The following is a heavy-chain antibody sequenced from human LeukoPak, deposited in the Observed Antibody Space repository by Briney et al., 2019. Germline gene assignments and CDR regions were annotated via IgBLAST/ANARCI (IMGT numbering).Heavy chain of an antibody. Sequence: GGSLRLSCAASGFTFSTYWMHWVRQAPGKGLVWVSGINSDGSSTRYADSVKGRFTISRDDAKTTLYLQMNSLRAEDTAVYYCARDRLSHFDYWGQGTLVTVSS. V-gene: IGHV3-74*01. CDR1: GFTFSTYW. J-gene: IGHJ4*02. D-gene: IGHD2/OR15-2a*01. CDR3: ARDRLSHFDY. CDR2: INSDGSST.